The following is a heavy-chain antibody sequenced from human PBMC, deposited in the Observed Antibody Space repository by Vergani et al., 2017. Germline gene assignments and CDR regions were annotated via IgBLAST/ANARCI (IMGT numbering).Heavy chain of an antibody. CDR1: GFSLSTYT. Sequence: EVQLVESGGGLVNPGGCLTLSCVASGFSLSTYTFNWVRQAPGGGLEWVSSLNKNNYYIDYADSVKGRFTSSRDNAKNSLFLQMSSLKVEDTGVYYCAREMSNEGFDYWGQGTRVTVS. J-gene: IGHJ4*02. CDR3: AREMSNEGFDY. V-gene: IGHV3-21*01. D-gene: IGHD4-11*01. CDR2: LNKNNYYI.